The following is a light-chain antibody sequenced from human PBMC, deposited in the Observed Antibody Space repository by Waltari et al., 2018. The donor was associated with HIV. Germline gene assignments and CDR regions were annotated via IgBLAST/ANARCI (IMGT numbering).Light chain of an antibody. J-gene: IGKJ3*01. CDR3: QQRSNWPPFT. CDR2: DAS. V-gene: IGKV3-11*01. Sequence: EIVLTQSPATLSLSPGERATLSCRASQSVSSYLAWYQQKPGQAPRLLIYDASNRATGIPARFSGSGSGTYFTLTISSPEPEDFAVYYCQQRSNWPPFTFGPGTKVISN. CDR1: QSVSSY.